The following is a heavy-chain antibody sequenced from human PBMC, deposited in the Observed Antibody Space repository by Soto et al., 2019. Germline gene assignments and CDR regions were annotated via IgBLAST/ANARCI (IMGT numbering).Heavy chain of an antibody. J-gene: IGHJ4*02. CDR2: IIPMFGTT. D-gene: IGHD3-9*01. Sequence: QVQLVQSGAEVKKPGSSVKVSCKASGGTFTNYTISWVRQAPGQGLEWMGGIIPMFGTTNHAQKFQGRVTINANKSTTTAQMELSSLRSEDTAVYYFAIGIGLRYFDWPFEYWGQGTLVTVSS. V-gene: IGHV1-69*06. CDR3: AIGIGLRYFDWPFEY. CDR1: GGTFTNYT.